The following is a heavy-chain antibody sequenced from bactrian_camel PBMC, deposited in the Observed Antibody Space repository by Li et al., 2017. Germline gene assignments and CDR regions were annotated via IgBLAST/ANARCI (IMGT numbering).Heavy chain of an antibody. CDR2: RLSDGGT. Sequence: HVQLVESGGGSVQPGGSLRLTCVVSESGYTRRRTAWFRRAPGKEREGVAVRLSDGGTKYADNVKGRFTISKDNIKNTLYLQMNSLKPEDTGMYYCAADGTPARRLTDSVLSAGARGPRSPSP. J-gene: IGHJ4*01. D-gene: IGHD6*01. CDR1: ESGYTRRR. CDR3: AADGTPARRLTDSVLSA. V-gene: IGHV3S53*01.